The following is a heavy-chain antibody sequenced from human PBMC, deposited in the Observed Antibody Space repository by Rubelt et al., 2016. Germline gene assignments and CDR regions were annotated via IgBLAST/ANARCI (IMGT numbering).Heavy chain of an antibody. CDR3: ASQSSSGWYAFDI. CDR1: GGSFSGYY. D-gene: IGHD6-19*01. Sequence: VQLQQWGAGLLKPSETLSLTCAVYGGSFSGYYWSWIRQPPGKGLAWIGEINHSGSTNYNPSLKSRVTISVDPSKNQFSLKLSSVTDADTAVYYCASQSSSGWYAFDIWGQGTMVTVSS. V-gene: IGHV4-34*01. J-gene: IGHJ3*02. CDR2: INHSGST.